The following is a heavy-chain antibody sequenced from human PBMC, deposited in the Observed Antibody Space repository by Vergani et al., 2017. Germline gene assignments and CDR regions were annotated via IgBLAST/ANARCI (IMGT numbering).Heavy chain of an antibody. CDR1: GFTFSSYA. CDR2: SSGSGGST. J-gene: IGHJ6*03. V-gene: IGHV3-23*01. CDR3: AKDGRGYCSSTSCDARYYYYMDV. D-gene: IGHD2-2*01. Sequence: EVQLLESGGGLVQPGGSLRLSCAASGFTFSSYAMSWVRQAPGKGLEWVSASSGSGGSTYYADSVKGRFTISRDNSKNTLYLQMNSLRAEDTAVYYWAKDGRGYCSSTSCDARYYYYMDVWGKGTTVTVSS.